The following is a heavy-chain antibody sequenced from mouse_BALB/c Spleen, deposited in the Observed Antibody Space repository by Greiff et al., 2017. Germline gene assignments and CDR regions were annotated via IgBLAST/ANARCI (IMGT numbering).Heavy chain of an antibody. CDR1: GYTFTSYY. CDR2: INPSNGGT. J-gene: IGHJ4*01. V-gene: IGHV1S81*02. CDR3: TWYYYGSSPYYAMDY. Sequence: QVQLQQPGAELVKPGASVKLSCKASGYTFTSYYMYWVKQRPGQGLEWIGGINPSNGGTNFNEKFKSKATLTVDKSSSTAYMQLSSLTSEDSAVYYCTWYYYGSSPYYAMDYWGQGTSVTVSS. D-gene: IGHD1-1*01.